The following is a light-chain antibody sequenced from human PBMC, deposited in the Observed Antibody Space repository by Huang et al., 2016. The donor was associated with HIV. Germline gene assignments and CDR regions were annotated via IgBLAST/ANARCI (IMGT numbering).Light chain of an antibody. CDR1: QSVLNRSNNKKY. CDR3: QQYFNTPPT. CDR2: LAS. V-gene: IGKV4-1*01. Sequence: DIVMTQSPDSLAVSLGERATIKCKSSQSVLNRSNNKKYLAWYQKKAGQPPKLVIYLASTRESGVPGLFSGSGSETDFTLTISSLQAEDVAVYYCQQYFNTPPTFGQGTKVEIK. J-gene: IGKJ1*01.